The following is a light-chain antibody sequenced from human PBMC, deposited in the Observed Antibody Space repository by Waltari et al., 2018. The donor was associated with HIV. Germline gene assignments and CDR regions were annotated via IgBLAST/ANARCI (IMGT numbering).Light chain of an antibody. CDR1: RNVASNF. V-gene: IGKV3-20*01. CDR2: GAA. CDR3: KQYGSSAGVT. Sequence: EIVLTQSPGTLSLSPGERATLSCRASRNVASNFLAWYQQKSGQPPRLLIDGAASRATGTPARFSGSGSETDFSLTISRLEPEDFAVYFCKQYGSSAGVTFGGGTKVEIK. J-gene: IGKJ4*01.